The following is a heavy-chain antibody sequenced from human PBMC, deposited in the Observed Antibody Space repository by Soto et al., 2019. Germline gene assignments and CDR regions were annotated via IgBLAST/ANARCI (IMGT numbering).Heavy chain of an antibody. CDR3: ARAGEPRQWLVYIDY. D-gene: IGHD6-19*01. J-gene: IGHJ4*02. Sequence: QVQLVQSGAEVKKPGSSVTVSCKASGGTFSSYAISWVRQAPGHGLEWMGGIIPIVGTANYAQKFQGRVMITADESTSTAYMELSSLRSEDTAVYYCARAGEPRQWLVYIDYWGQGTLVTVSS. V-gene: IGHV1-69*01. CDR1: GGTFSSYA. CDR2: IIPIVGTA.